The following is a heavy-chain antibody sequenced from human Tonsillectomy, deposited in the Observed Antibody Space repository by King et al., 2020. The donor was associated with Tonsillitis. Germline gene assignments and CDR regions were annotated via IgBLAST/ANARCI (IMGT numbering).Heavy chain of an antibody. Sequence: VQLVESGAEVKKPGSSVKVSCKASGGTFSTYAISWVRQAPGQGLEWMGGIIPIFGPTNYAQKFQGRVTITADESTSTAYMELSSLRSEDTAVYFCARGGGSPLDGLDVGGQGTTVTVSS. D-gene: IGHD2-15*01. CDR3: ARGGGSPLDGLDV. CDR1: GGTFSTYA. J-gene: IGHJ6*02. CDR2: IIPIFGPT. V-gene: IGHV1-69*01.